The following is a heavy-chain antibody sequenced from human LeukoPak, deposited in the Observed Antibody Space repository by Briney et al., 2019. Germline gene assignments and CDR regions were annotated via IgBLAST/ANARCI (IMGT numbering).Heavy chain of an antibody. Sequence: ASVKVSCKVSGYTLTELSMHWVRQAPGKGLEWMGGFDPEDGETIYAQKFQGRVTMTEDTSTDTAYMELSSLRSEDTAVYYCATMKVGATRDAFDNWGQGTMVTVSS. J-gene: IGHJ3*02. CDR2: FDPEDGET. V-gene: IGHV1-24*01. D-gene: IGHD1-26*01. CDR3: ATMKVGATRDAFDN. CDR1: GYTLTELS.